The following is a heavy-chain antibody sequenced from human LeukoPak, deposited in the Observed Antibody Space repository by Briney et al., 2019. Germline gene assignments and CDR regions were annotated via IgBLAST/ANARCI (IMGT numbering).Heavy chain of an antibody. Sequence: SETLSLTCTVSGGSISSSSYYWGWIRQPPGKGLEWIGSIYYSESTYYNPSLKSRVTISVDTSKNQFSLKLSSVTAADTAVYYCAILYSSGWLRPSGRFDYWGQGTLVTVSS. J-gene: IGHJ4*02. CDR1: GGSISSSSYY. D-gene: IGHD6-19*01. V-gene: IGHV4-39*07. CDR3: AILYSSGWLRPSGRFDY. CDR2: IYYSEST.